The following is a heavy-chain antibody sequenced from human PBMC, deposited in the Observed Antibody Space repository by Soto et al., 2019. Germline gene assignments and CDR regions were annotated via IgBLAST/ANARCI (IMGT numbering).Heavy chain of an antibody. CDR1: GFTFSSYG. CDR2: ISYDGSNK. J-gene: IGHJ6*03. V-gene: IGHV3-30*18. CDR3: AKDSRDLYYDILTGYYRNYYYYYMDV. D-gene: IGHD3-9*01. Sequence: GGSLRLSCAASGFTFSSYGMHWVRQAPGKGLEWVAVISYDGSNKYYADSVKGRFTISRDNSKNTLYLQMNSLRAEDTAVYYCAKDSRDLYYDILTGYYRNYYYYYMDVWGKGTTVTVSS.